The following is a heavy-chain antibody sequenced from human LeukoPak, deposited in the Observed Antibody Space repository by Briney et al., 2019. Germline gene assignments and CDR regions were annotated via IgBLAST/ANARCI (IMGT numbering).Heavy chain of an antibody. CDR1: GFTFSNYG. CDR3: ARGYSSGWYDY. D-gene: IGHD6-19*01. Sequence: GGSLRLSCAASGFTFSNYGMHWVRQAPGKGLEWVAVIWSDGSIKYYADSVKGRFTISRDNSRNTLYLQMNGLRAEDTALYYCARGYSSGWYDYWGQGTLVSVSS. J-gene: IGHJ4*02. CDR2: IWSDGSIK. V-gene: IGHV3-33*08.